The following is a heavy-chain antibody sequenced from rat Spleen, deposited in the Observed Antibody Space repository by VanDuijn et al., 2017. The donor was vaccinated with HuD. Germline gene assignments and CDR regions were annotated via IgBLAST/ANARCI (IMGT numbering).Heavy chain of an antibody. J-gene: IGHJ2*01. V-gene: IGHV5-17*01. CDR1: GFTFTDYA. Sequence: EVQLVESGGGLVQPGRSLKISCAASGFTFTDYAMAWVRQAPKKGLEWVATIIYDGTRTYYRDSVEGRFTFSRDNAENTLYLQMDSLKSEDTATYYCARPRNWYFDYWGQGVMVTVSS. D-gene: IGHD5-1*01. CDR2: IIYDGTRT. CDR3: ARPRNWYFDY.